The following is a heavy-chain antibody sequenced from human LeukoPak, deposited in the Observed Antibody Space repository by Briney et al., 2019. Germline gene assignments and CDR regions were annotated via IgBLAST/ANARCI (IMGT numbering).Heavy chain of an antibody. D-gene: IGHD3-22*01. CDR3: ARLTKYYDNSGYYLDAFDI. CDR1: GGSISTDNW. Sequence: SETLSLTCVVSGGSISTDNWWSWVRQPPGKGLEWTGEVFHRGNTNYNSSFESRVTMSVDKSKKQFSLKLTSVTAADTAVYYCARLTKYYDNSGYYLDAFDIWGQGTMVTVSS. J-gene: IGHJ3*02. CDR2: VFHRGNT. V-gene: IGHV4-4*02.